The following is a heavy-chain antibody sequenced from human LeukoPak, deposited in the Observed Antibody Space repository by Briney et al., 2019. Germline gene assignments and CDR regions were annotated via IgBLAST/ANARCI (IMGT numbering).Heavy chain of an antibody. V-gene: IGHV4-34*01. J-gene: IGHJ4*02. Sequence: PSETLSLTCAVYGGSFSGYYWSWIRQPPGKGLEWIGEINHSGSTNYNPSLKSRVTISVDTSKNQFSLKLSSVTAADTAVYYCAREAGFRYYDSSGPRPYYFDYWGQGTLVTVSS. CDR3: AREAGFRYYDSSGPRPYYFDY. CDR2: INHSGST. D-gene: IGHD3-22*01. CDR1: GGSFSGYY.